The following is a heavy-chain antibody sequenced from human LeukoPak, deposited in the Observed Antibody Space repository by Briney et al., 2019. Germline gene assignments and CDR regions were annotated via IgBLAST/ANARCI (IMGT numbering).Heavy chain of an antibody. CDR2: ISRSGSTK. V-gene: IGHV3-48*04. D-gene: IGHD3-10*02. CDR3: AELGITMIGGV. Sequence: PGGSLRLSCAASGFTFSSYSMNWVRQAPGKGLEWVSSISRSGSTKYYADSVKGRFTISGDNAKNSLYLQMNSLRAEDTAVYYCAELGITMIGGVWGKGTTVTISS. J-gene: IGHJ6*04. CDR1: GFTFSSYS.